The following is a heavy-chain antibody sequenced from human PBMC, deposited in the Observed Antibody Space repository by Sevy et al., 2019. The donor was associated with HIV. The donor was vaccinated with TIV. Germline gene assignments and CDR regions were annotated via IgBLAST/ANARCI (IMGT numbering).Heavy chain of an antibody. CDR2: SNSDEISR. Sequence: GESLKISCAASGFSFSSYWMHWVRQAPGKGLEWVSRSNSDEISRSYADSVMGRFTISRDNAKNTLYLQMENLGVEDTAIYYCARAHYYYDSSGYMGIDAFDVWGQGTTVTVSS. CDR3: ARAHYYYDSSGYMGIDAFDV. V-gene: IGHV3-74*01. D-gene: IGHD3-22*01. CDR1: GFSFSSYW. J-gene: IGHJ3*01.